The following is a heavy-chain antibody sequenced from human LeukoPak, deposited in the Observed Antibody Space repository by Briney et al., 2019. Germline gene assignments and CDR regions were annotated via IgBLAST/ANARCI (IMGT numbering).Heavy chain of an antibody. Sequence: GASVKVSCKASGYTFTAYYMHWVRQAPGQGLAWMGWINPNSGGTKYAQKFQGRVTMTRDTSISTAYMELSRLRSDDTAVYYCARDSSWNSLDYWGQGTLVTVSS. CDR1: GYTFTAYY. CDR2: INPNSGGT. V-gene: IGHV1-2*02. J-gene: IGHJ4*02. D-gene: IGHD1-7*01. CDR3: ARDSSWNSLDY.